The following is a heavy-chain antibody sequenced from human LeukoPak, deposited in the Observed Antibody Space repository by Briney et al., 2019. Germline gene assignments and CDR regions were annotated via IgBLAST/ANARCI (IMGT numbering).Heavy chain of an antibody. CDR2: INPNSGGT. CDR1: GYTFTGYY. D-gene: IGHD2-2*01. Sequence: ASVKVSCKASGYTFTGYYMHGVRQAPGQGVEWMGRINPNSGGTNYAQKFQGRVTMTRDTSISTAYMELSRLRSDDTAVYYCTAIVVVPAAISYGSFQHWGQGTLVTVSS. J-gene: IGHJ1*01. CDR3: TAIVVVPAAISYGSFQH. V-gene: IGHV1-2*06.